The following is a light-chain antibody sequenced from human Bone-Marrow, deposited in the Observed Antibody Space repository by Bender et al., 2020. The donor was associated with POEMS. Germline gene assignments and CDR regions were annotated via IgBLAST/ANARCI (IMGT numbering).Light chain of an antibody. CDR2: QDT. CDR3: QAWDTSVV. Sequence: SYELTQPPSVSVSPGQTTIITCSGDKLGDRFVCWYQQKPGQSPVLVIYQDTKGASGIPERFSGSNSGTPATLTISGTQTMDEADYYCQAWDTSVVFGGGTKLTVL. J-gene: IGLJ3*02. CDR1: KLGDRF. V-gene: IGLV3-1*01.